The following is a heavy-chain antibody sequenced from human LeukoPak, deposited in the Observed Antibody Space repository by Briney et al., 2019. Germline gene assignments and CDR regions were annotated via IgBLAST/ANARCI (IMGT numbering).Heavy chain of an antibody. J-gene: IGHJ4*02. V-gene: IGHV1-3*01. CDR2: INAGNGNT. D-gene: IGHD6-6*01. CDR1: GYTFTSYA. CDR3: ATSSSAGPDFDY. Sequence: ASVTVSCKASGYTFTSYAMHWVRQAPGQRLEWMGWINAGNGNTKYSQKFQGRVTITRDTSASTAYMELSSLRSEDTAVYYCATSSSAGPDFDYWGQGTLVTVSS.